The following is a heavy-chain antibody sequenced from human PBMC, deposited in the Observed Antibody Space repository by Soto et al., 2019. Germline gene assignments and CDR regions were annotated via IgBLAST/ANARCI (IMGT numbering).Heavy chain of an antibody. J-gene: IGHJ4*02. Sequence: GGSLRLSCAASGFTFSSYWMSWVRQAPGKGLEWVANIKQDGSEKYYVDSVKGRFTISRDNARNSLYLQMNSLRAEDTAVYYCARLERSVAGEFDYWGQGTLVTVSS. CDR3: ARLERSVAGEFDY. D-gene: IGHD6-19*01. CDR1: GFTFSSYW. CDR2: IKQDGSEK. V-gene: IGHV3-7*01.